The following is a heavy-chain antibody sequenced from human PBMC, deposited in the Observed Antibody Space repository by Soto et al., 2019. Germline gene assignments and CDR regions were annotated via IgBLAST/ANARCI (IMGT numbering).Heavy chain of an antibody. CDR2: IYYSGST. Sequence: PSETLSLTCTVSGGSISSYYWSWIRQPPGKGLERIGYIYYSGSTNYNPSLKSRVTISVDTSKNQFSLKLSSVTAADTAVYYCARVGNEESDYYYYYYMDVWGKGTTVTVSS. CDR1: GGSISSYY. J-gene: IGHJ6*03. V-gene: IGHV4-59*01. CDR3: ARVGNEESDYYYYYYMDV.